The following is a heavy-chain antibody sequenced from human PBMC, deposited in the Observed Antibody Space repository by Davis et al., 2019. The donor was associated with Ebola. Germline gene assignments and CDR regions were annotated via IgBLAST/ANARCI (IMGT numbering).Heavy chain of an antibody. J-gene: IGHJ3*02. CDR1: GYAFTNYL. CDR2: FDPEDGEA. D-gene: IGHD2-15*01. CDR3: AAGGVGGGFDI. Sequence: ASVKVSCKASGYAFTNYLVHWVRRAPGKGLEWMGNFDPEDGEAIYAQKFQDRVTMTEDTSTDTAYMEMSSLRSEDTALYFCAAGGVGGGFDIWGQGTMVTVSS. V-gene: IGHV1-24*01.